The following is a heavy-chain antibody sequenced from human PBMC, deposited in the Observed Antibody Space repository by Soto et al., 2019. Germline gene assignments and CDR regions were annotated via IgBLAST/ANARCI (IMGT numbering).Heavy chain of an antibody. CDR3: ARVLRFLEWLPTYYYYMDV. CDR1: GYTFTSYG. Sequence: GASVKVSCKASGYTFTSYGISWVRQAPGQGLEWMGWISANSGNTSYAQKFQGRVTMTRNTSTSTAYMELSSLRSEDTAVYYCARVLRFLEWLPTYYYYMDVWGKGTTVTVSS. CDR2: ISANSGNT. D-gene: IGHD3-3*01. V-gene: IGHV1-8*02. J-gene: IGHJ6*03.